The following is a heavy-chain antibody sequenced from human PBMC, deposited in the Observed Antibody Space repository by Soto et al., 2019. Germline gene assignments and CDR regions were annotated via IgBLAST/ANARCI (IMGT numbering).Heavy chain of an antibody. CDR1: GFTFSSYA. V-gene: IGHV3-9*01. CDR3: AKDQRGYSGYDNFDS. J-gene: IGHJ4*02. D-gene: IGHD5-12*01. CDR2: ISWNSGSI. Sequence: GGSLRLSCAASGFTFSSYAMHWVRQAPGKGLEWVSGISWNSGSIGYAASGKGRFTISRDNAKNSLYLQMNSLRTEDTAFYYCAKDQRGYSGYDNFDSWGQGTLVTV.